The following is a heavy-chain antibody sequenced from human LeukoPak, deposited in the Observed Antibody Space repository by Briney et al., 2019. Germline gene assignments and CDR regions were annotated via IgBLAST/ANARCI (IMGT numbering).Heavy chain of an antibody. V-gene: IGHV3-23*01. CDR2: ISGSGGST. CDR1: GFTFSSYA. Sequence: GGSLRLSCAASGFTFSSYAMSWVRQAPGKGLEWVSAISGSGGSTYYADSVKGRFTISRDNSKNTLYLQMNSLRAEDTAVYYCAKEGYCSSTSCSDAFDIWGQGTMVTVSS. D-gene: IGHD2-2*01. J-gene: IGHJ3*02. CDR3: AKEGYCSSTSCSDAFDI.